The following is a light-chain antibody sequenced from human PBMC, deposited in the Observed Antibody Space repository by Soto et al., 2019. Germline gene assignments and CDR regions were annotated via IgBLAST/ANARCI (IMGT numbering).Light chain of an antibody. V-gene: IGKV4-1*01. CDR2: WAS. Sequence: DIVMTQSPDSLAVSLGERATINCKSSQSVLYSSNNKNYLAWYQQKPGQPPKLLIYWASTRESGVPELFSGSGSGTDFTLTILRLQAKDVAVYYCQQYYSTPLTLGRGTKVEIK. CDR3: QQYYSTPLT. J-gene: IGKJ4*01. CDR1: QSVLYSSNNKNY.